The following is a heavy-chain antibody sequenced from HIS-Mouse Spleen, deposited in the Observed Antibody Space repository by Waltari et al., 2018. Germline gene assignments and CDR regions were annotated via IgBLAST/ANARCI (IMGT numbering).Heavy chain of an antibody. CDR3: ARGAVAGDAFDI. V-gene: IGHV3-30*04. CDR2: ISYDGSNK. D-gene: IGHD6-19*01. J-gene: IGHJ3*02. Sequence: QVQLVESGGGVVQPGRSMRLSCAASGFTFSSYAMHWVRQAPGKGLEWLAVISYDGSNKYYADSVKGRFTISRDNSKNTLYLQMNSLRAEDTAVYYCARGAVAGDAFDIWGQGTMVTVSS. CDR1: GFTFSSYA.